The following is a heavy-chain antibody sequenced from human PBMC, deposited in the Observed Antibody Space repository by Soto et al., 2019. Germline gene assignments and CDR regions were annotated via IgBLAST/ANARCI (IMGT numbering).Heavy chain of an antibody. Sequence: EVQLVESGGGLVQPGGSLRLSCAASGFTFSSYWMHWVRQAPGKGLVWVSRINSDGSSTSYADSVKGRFTISRDNAKNTLYLQRDSLRAEDPAVSDCARAGWELGWVDSWGQATLVTVSS. V-gene: IGHV3-74*01. D-gene: IGHD1-26*01. J-gene: IGHJ4*02. CDR1: GFTFSSYW. CDR2: INSDGSST. CDR3: ARAGWELGWVDS.